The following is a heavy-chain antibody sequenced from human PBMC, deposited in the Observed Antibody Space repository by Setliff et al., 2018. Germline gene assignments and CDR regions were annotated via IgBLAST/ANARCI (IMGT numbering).Heavy chain of an antibody. CDR2: IRYDGSNK. V-gene: IGHV3-30*02. J-gene: IGHJ3*01. Sequence: GGSLRLSCAASGFTFSSYGMHWVRQAPGKGLEWVAFIRYDGSNKYYADSVEGRFTISRDISKNTLYLQMNSLRADDTAVYYCARAANTFYRAFDAFDVWGRGTRVTVSS. CDR1: GFTFSSYG. CDR3: ARAANTFYRAFDAFDV. D-gene: IGHD3-16*01.